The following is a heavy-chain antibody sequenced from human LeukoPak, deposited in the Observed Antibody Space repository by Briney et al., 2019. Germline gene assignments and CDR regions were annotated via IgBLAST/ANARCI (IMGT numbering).Heavy chain of an antibody. CDR1: GGTFISYA. CDR3: ARGSVEMATIYYFDY. J-gene: IGHJ4*02. V-gene: IGHV1-69*04. D-gene: IGHD5-24*01. CDR2: IIPILGIA. Sequence: SVTVSCKASGGTFISYAISWVRQAPGQGLEWMGRIIPILGIANYAQKFQGRVTITADKSTSTAYMELSSLRSEDTAVYYCARGSVEMATIYYFDYWGQGTLVTVSS.